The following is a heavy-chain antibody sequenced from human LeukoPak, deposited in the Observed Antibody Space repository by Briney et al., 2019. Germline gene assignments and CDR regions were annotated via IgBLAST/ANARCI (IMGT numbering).Heavy chain of an antibody. J-gene: IGHJ4*02. V-gene: IGHV3-48*03. Sequence: GGSLRLSCAASGFTFSSYEVNWVRQAPGKGLEWVSYISSSGSTIYYADSVKGRFTISRDNAKNSLYLQMNSLRAEDTAVYYCARVPGITGTGIDYWGQGTLVTVSS. D-gene: IGHD1-7*01. CDR3: ARVPGITGTGIDY. CDR1: GFTFSSYE. CDR2: ISSSGSTI.